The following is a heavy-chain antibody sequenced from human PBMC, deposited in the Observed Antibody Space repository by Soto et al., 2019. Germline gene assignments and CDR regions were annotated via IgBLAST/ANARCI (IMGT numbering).Heavy chain of an antibody. CDR1: GGSISSYY. Sequence: PSETLSLTCTVSGGSISSYYWSWIPQPPGKGLEWIGYIYYSGSTNYNPSLKSRVTISVDTSKNQFSLKLSSVSAADTAVYYCARGSNYDSSGYPAYWGQGTLVTVSS. V-gene: IGHV4-59*01. D-gene: IGHD3-22*01. CDR2: IYYSGST. J-gene: IGHJ4*02. CDR3: ARGSNYDSSGYPAY.